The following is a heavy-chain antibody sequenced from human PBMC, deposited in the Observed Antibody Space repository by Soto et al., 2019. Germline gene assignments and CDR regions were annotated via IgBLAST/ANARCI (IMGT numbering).Heavy chain of an antibody. V-gene: IGHV1-8*01. J-gene: IGHJ4*02. Sequence: ASVKVSCKASGYTFTSYDINWVRQATGQGLEWMGWMNPNSGNTGYAQKLQGRVTMTTDTSTSTAYMELRSLRSDDTAVYYCARVRDYDSSGYAGPCFDYWGQGTLVTVSS. CDR2: MNPNSGNT. D-gene: IGHD3-22*01. CDR3: ARVRDYDSSGYAGPCFDY. CDR1: GYTFTSYD.